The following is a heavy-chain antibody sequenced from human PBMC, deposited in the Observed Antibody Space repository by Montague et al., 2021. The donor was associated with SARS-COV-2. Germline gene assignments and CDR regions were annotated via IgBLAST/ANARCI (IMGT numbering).Heavy chain of an antibody. D-gene: IGHD2-8*01. J-gene: IGHJ2*01. Sequence: SETLSLTCTVSGGSISSHDWTWIRQPPGKGLEWIGYIYNTGSTNYNPSLKSRVGISLDTSKNQFSLSLRSVTAADTALYYCARLPPNGGWYLDLWGRGTLVTVSS. CDR2: IYNTGST. CDR1: GGSISSHD. V-gene: IGHV4-59*11. CDR3: ARLPPNGGWYLDL.